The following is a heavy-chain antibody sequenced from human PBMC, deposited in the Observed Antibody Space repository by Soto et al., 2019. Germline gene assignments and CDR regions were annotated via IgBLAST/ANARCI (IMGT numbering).Heavy chain of an antibody. J-gene: IGHJ5*02. Sequence: GASVKVSCKASGGTFSSYAISWVRQAPGQGLEWMGGIIPIFGTANYAQKFQGRVTITADESTSTAYMELSSLRSEDTAVYYCASGSQQYNWFDPWGQGTLVTVSS. V-gene: IGHV1-69*13. CDR2: IIPIFGTA. D-gene: IGHD1-26*01. CDR3: ASGSQQYNWFDP. CDR1: GGTFSSYA.